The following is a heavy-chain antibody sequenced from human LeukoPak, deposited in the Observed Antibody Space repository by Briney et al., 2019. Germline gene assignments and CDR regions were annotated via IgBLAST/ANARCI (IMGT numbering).Heavy chain of an antibody. CDR1: GFTFSNYG. J-gene: IGHJ4*02. CDR3: AKGVDYCSGGSCPADY. V-gene: IGHV3-30*18. CDR2: ISYDGNKK. D-gene: IGHD2-15*01. Sequence: PGRSLRLSCAASGFTFSNYGIHWVRQAPGKGLEWVAVISYDGNKKYYADSVKGRFTISRANSKNTLFLQMNSLRAEDTAVYYCAKGVDYCSGGSCPADYWGPGTLVTVSS.